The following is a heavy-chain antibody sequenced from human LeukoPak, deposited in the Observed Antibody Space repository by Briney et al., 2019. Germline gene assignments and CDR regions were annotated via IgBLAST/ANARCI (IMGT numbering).Heavy chain of an antibody. V-gene: IGHV3-11*01. J-gene: IGHJ5*02. D-gene: IGHD3-10*01. CDR1: GFTFSDYY. Sequence: GGSLRLSCAASGFTFSDYYMSWIRQAPRKGLEWVSYISSSGSTIYYADSVKGGFTISRDNAKNSLYLQMNSLRAQDTAVYYCARDSAPLLWFGELGWFDPWGQGTLVTVSS. CDR3: ARDSAPLLWFGELGWFDP. CDR2: ISSSGSTI.